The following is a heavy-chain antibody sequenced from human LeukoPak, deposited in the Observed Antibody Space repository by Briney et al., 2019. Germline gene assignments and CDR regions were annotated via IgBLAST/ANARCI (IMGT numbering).Heavy chain of an antibody. CDR3: ASRREDYDFWSGYYTNWFDP. CDR2: INHSGST. J-gene: IGHJ5*02. D-gene: IGHD3-3*01. Sequence: PSETLSLTCAVYGESFSGYYWSWIRQPPGKGLEWIGEINHSGSTNYNPSLKSRVTISVDTSKNQFSLKLSSVTAADTAVYYCASRREDYDFWSGYYTNWFDPWGQGTLVTVSS. CDR1: GESFSGYY. V-gene: IGHV4-34*01.